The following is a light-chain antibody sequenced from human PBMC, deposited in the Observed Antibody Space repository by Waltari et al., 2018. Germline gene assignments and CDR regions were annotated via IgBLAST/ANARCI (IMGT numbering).Light chain of an antibody. CDR1: QSISSY. J-gene: IGKJ2*01. Sequence: DIQMTQSPSSLSASVGDRVTITCRASQSISSYLNWYQQKPGKAPNLLIYAASSLQSGVPSRFSGSGSGTDFTLTISSLQPEDFATYYCQQSYSTLYTFGQATKV. V-gene: IGKV1-39*01. CDR2: AAS. CDR3: QQSYSTLYT.